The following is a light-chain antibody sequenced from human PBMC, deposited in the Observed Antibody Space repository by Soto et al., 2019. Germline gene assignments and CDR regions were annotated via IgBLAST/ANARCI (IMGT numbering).Light chain of an antibody. Sequence: DIRMTQTASSLSASVGDRFTMTCRASETINIYVNWYQQSPGKAPKLLIFAASSLQSGVPSRFSGRGSGTDFALTITYLQPEDFATYYCQQSYSTPIFGQGTRLEIK. CDR1: ETINIY. J-gene: IGKJ5*01. CDR3: QQSYSTPI. V-gene: IGKV1-39*01. CDR2: AAS.